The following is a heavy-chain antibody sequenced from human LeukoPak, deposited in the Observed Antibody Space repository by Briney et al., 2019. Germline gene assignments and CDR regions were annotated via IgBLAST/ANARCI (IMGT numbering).Heavy chain of an antibody. V-gene: IGHV1-2*02. CDR1: GYTFTSYG. CDR2: INPNSGGT. CDR3: ARDLKREGYDFWSGYYDY. Sequence: ASVKVSCKASGYTFTSYGISWVRQAPGQGLEWMGWINPNSGGTNYAQKFQGRVTMTRDTSISTAYMELSRLRSDDTAVYYCARDLKREGYDFWSGYYDYWGQGTLVTVSS. D-gene: IGHD3-3*01. J-gene: IGHJ4*02.